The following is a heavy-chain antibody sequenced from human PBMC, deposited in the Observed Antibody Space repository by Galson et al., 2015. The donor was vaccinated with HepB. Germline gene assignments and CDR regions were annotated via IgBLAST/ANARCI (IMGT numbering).Heavy chain of an antibody. V-gene: IGHV3-23*01. Sequence: ALRPSCAASGFSCRSYAITCVRQAPVKRVVRVASVNGPDFKINYAGSMKGRFSIPRDNSKNTLFLEMNSLRAEDTAVYYCVKEGAWFGGDWFDPWGQGTLVIVS. CDR2: VNGPDFKI. D-gene: IGHD3-16*01. J-gene: IGHJ5*02. CDR3: VKEGAWFGGDWFDP. CDR1: GFSCRSYA.